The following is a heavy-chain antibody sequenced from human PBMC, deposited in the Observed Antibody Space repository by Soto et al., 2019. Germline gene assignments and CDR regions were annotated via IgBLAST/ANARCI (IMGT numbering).Heavy chain of an antibody. CDR2: INPNSGGT. Sequence: QVQLVQSGAEVKKPGASVKVSCKASGYTFTGYYMHWVRQAPGQGLEWMGWINPNSGGTKFAQKFQGWVTMTRDTSIRTAYMELSRLRSDDTAVYYCARGSPGYYYYGMDVWGQGTTVTVSS. CDR1: GYTFTGYY. D-gene: IGHD3-10*01. J-gene: IGHJ6*02. V-gene: IGHV1-2*04. CDR3: ARGSPGYYYYGMDV.